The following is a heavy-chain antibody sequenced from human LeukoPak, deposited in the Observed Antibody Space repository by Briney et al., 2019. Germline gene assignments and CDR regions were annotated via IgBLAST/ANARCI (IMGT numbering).Heavy chain of an antibody. CDR1: SYFISSGYF. V-gene: IGHV4-38-2*01. CDR3: ARHNYGSGSLNRGWFDP. J-gene: IGHJ5*02. CDR2: FYYSGGT. D-gene: IGHD3-10*01. Sequence: PSGTLSLTCAVSSYFISSGYFWGWIRQSPGKGKGGSGSFYYSGGTYYNPSLKSRVTISVDTSKNQFSLTLSSVPAADSAVYSCARHNYGSGSLNRGWFDPWGQGTLVTVSS.